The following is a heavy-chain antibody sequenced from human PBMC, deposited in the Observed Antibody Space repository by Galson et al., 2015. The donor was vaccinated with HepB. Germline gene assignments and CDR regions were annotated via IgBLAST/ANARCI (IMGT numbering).Heavy chain of an antibody. Sequence: SVKVSCKASGGTFSSYAISWVRQAPGQGLEWMGGIIPIFGTANYAQKFQGRVTITADESTSTAYMELSSLRSEDTAVYYCAHNGYSGYDYFDYWGQGTLVTVSS. CDR1: GGTFSSYA. J-gene: IGHJ4*02. V-gene: IGHV1-69*13. D-gene: IGHD5-12*01. CDR3: AHNGYSGYDYFDY. CDR2: IIPIFGTA.